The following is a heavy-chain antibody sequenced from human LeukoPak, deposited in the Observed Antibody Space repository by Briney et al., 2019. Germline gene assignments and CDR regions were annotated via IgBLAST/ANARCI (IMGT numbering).Heavy chain of an antibody. CDR2: ISGDGDSR. Sequence: GGSLRLSCAASEFTFSNYAMSWVRQTPGKGLEWVSGISGDGDSRYYADSVNGRFTISRDNSKNTLYLQMNSLRAEDTVLYYCAKVAGSSGWYGGHAFDIWGQGTMVTVSS. CDR3: AKVAGSSGWYGGHAFDI. D-gene: IGHD6-19*01. CDR1: EFTFSNYA. V-gene: IGHV3-23*01. J-gene: IGHJ3*02.